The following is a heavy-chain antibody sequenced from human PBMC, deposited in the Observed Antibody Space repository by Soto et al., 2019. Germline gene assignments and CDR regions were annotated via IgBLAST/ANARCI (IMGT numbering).Heavy chain of an antibody. J-gene: IGHJ5*02. CDR2: IYYSGET. D-gene: IGHD3-16*01. Sequence: SETLSLTCTVSGGSVSSYFWSWIRQPPGKGLEWIGYIYYSGETNSNPSLKSRVTMSVDTSKNQFSLRLNSVTAADSAVYYCARGHMGWFDPWGLGTLVTISS. CDR3: ARGHMGWFDP. CDR1: GGSVSSYF. V-gene: IGHV4-59*02.